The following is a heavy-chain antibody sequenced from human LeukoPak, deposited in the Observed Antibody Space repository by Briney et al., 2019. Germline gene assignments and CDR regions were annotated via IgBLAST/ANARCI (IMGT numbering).Heavy chain of an antibody. CDR3: ARWKYYSDAFDT. CDR1: GFTFSSYA. D-gene: IGHD3-10*01. J-gene: IGHJ3*02. Sequence: GGSLRLSCSASGFTFSSYAMHWVRQAPGKGLEYVSSISSNGGSTYYADSVKGRFTISRDNSKNTLYLQMSSLRAEDTAVYYCARWKYYSDAFDTWGQGTMVTVSS. CDR2: ISSNGGST. V-gene: IGHV3-64D*09.